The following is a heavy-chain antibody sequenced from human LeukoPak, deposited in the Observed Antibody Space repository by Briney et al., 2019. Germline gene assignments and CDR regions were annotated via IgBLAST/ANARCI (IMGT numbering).Heavy chain of an antibody. CDR3: ARHQKTYYYDSSGYYGYYYYMDV. Sequence: GESLQISCKGSGYSFTSYWIGWVRQIPGKGLEWMGIIYPGDSDTRYSPSFQGQVTISADKSISTASLQWGSLKASDPAMYYCARHQKTYYYDSSGYYGYYYYMDVWGKGTTVTVSS. CDR2: IYPGDSDT. CDR1: GYSFTSYW. V-gene: IGHV5-51*01. D-gene: IGHD3-22*01. J-gene: IGHJ6*03.